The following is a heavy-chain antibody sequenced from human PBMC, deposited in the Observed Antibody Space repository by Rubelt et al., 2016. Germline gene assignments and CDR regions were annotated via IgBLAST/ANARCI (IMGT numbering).Heavy chain of an antibody. Sequence: GLVKPSQTLSLTCTVSGGSISSGGYYWGWIRQPPGKGLEWIGYIYYSGSTYYNPSLKSRVTISVDTSKNQFSLKLGSVTAADTAVYYCARGHCSGGSCYSQHFDYWGQGTLVTVSS. CDR2: IYYSGST. V-gene: IGHV4-31*03. D-gene: IGHD2-15*01. J-gene: IGHJ4*02. CDR3: ARGHCSGGSCYSQHFDY. CDR1: GGSISSGGYY.